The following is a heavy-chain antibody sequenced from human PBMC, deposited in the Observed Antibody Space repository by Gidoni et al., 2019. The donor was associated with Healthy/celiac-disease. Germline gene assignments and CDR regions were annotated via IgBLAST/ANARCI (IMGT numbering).Heavy chain of an antibody. CDR2: IYYSGST. CDR3: ASDLLTPDYYMDV. CDR1: GGSIRSGGYY. Sequence: QVQLQESGTGLVTPSQTLSLTCPLSGGSIRSGGYYWSWIRQHPAKGLEWIGSIYYSGSTYYNPSVKRRVTISVDTSKNQFSLKLSSVTAADTAVYYCASDLLTPDYYMDVWGKGTTVTVSS. J-gene: IGHJ6*03. V-gene: IGHV4-31*03. D-gene: IGHD7-27*01.